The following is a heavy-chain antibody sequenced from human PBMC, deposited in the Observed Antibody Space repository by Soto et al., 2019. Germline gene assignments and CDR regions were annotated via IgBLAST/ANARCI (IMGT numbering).Heavy chain of an antibody. Sequence: QAQLVQSGAEVKKPGASVKVSCKASGYTFTSYYMHWVRQAPGQGLEWMGIIDPSGGGTSYAQKFQGRLTMTRDTSTSTVYMELSSLRSEDTAVYYCARDRVDCSGGNCWRSVEDTWGQGTLVTVSS. D-gene: IGHD2-15*01. V-gene: IGHV1-46*01. CDR3: ARDRVDCSGGNCWRSVEDT. J-gene: IGHJ5*02. CDR2: IDPSGGGT. CDR1: GYTFTSYY.